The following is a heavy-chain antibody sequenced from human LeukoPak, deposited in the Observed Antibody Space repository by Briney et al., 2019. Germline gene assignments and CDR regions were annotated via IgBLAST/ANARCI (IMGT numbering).Heavy chain of an antibody. V-gene: IGHV4-34*01. CDR2: INHSGST. Sequence: PSETLSLTCAVYGGSFSVYYWSWIRQPPGKGLEWIGEINHSGSTNYNPSLKSRVTISVDTSKNQFSLKLSSVTAADTAVYYCARSPTVLYYYGSGSYRFDPWGQGTLVTVSS. J-gene: IGHJ5*02. CDR3: ARSPTVLYYYGSGSYRFDP. CDR1: GGSFSVYY. D-gene: IGHD3-10*01.